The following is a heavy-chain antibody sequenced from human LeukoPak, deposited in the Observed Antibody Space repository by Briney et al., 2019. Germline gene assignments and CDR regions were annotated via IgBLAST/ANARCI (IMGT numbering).Heavy chain of an antibody. CDR2: LYWNDDT. Sequence: SGPTLVNPTQPLTLTCTFSGFSLSTSGVGVGWIRQPPGKALEWLALLYWNDDTRYSPSLKSRLTITKDTSKNQVVLTMTNTDPVDTATYYCAHSPYQLLHFDYWGQGTLVTVSS. J-gene: IGHJ4*02. D-gene: IGHD2-2*01. CDR1: GFSLSTSGVG. V-gene: IGHV2-5*01. CDR3: AHSPYQLLHFDY.